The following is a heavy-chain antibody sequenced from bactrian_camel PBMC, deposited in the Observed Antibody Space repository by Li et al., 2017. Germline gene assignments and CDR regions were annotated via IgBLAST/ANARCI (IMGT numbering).Heavy chain of an antibody. CDR1: GYIGDNVC. V-gene: IGHV3S63*01. D-gene: IGHD6*01. CDR3: ASGDGGSGRYYAPLQAAQYNS. J-gene: IGHJ4*01. Sequence: HVQLVESGGDSVQAGGSLKVSCQFTGYIGDNVCMGWFRQAPNREREGIALMNSEGETFYADSVKGRFTISQDSAKTTLYLQMDELNPRDTAMYYCASGDGGSGRYYAPLQAAQYNSWGYGTQVTVS. CDR2: LMNSEGET.